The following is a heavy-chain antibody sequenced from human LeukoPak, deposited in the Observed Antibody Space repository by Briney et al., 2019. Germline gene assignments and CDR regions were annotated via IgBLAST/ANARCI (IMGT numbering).Heavy chain of an antibody. Sequence: SETPSLTCAVYGGSFSGYYWSWIRQPPGKGLEWIGEINHSGSTNYNPSLKSRVTISVDTSKNQFSLKLSSVTAADTAVYYCARGSRDIVLMVYAILPNWFDPWGQGTLVTVSS. CDR1: GGSFSGYY. V-gene: IGHV4-34*01. J-gene: IGHJ5*02. D-gene: IGHD2-8*01. CDR3: ARGSRDIVLMVYAILPNWFDP. CDR2: INHSGST.